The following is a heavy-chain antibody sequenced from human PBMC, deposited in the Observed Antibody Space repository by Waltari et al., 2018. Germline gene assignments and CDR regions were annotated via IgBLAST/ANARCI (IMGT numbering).Heavy chain of an antibody. J-gene: IGHJ4*02. V-gene: IGHV4-59*01. CDR2: IYYIGST. D-gene: IGHD1-26*01. CDR3: ARGGGSYYILDY. CDR1: GGSISSYY. Sequence: QVQLQESGPGLVKPSETLSLTCTVSGGSISSYYWSWIRQPPGKGLEWIGYIYYIGSTNYNPSLKSRVTISVDTSKNQFSLKLSSVTAADTAVYYCARGGGSYYILDYGGQGTLVTVSS.